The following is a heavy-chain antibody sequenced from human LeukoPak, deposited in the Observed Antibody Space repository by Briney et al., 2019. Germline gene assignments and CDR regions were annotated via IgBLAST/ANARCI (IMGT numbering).Heavy chain of an antibody. J-gene: IGHJ4*02. V-gene: IGHV3-53*01. CDR2: IYSGGST. CDR1: GFTVSSNY. Sequence: GGSLRLSCAASGFTVSSNYMSWVRQAPGKVLEWVSVIYSGGSTYYADSVKGRFTISRDNSKNTLYLQMNSLRAEDTAVYYCARGYYDSSGSPWGFDYWGQGILVTVSS. CDR3: ARGYYDSSGSPWGFDY. D-gene: IGHD3-22*01.